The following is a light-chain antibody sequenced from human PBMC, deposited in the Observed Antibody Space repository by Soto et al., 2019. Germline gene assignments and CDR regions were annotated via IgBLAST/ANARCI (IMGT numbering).Light chain of an antibody. J-gene: IGKJ5*01. V-gene: IGKV3-20*01. CDR3: QQYHWAPDT. CDR1: QTVSSNY. Sequence: LPQPPSPLSLPPGGMPTRSRMPSQTVSSNYLAWCQQRPGQAPRLLIYGASTRAAGIPDRFSGSGSGTDFTLTVSRLEPEDFAMYYCQQYHWAPDTFGQGTQLEIK. CDR2: GAS.